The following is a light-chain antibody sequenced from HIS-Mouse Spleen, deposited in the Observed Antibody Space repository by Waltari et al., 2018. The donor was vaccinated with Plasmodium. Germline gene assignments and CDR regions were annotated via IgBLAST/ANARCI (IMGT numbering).Light chain of an antibody. J-gene: IGLJ3*02. V-gene: IGLV3-25*03. CDR2: KDS. CDR1: ALPKQY. CDR3: QSADSSGTPNWV. Sequence: SYELTPPPSVSVSPGQTARITCSGAALPKQYAYWYQQKPGQAPGLVIYKDSERPSGIPERFSGSSSGTTVTLTISGVQAEDEADYYCQSADSSGTPNWVFGGGTKLTVL.